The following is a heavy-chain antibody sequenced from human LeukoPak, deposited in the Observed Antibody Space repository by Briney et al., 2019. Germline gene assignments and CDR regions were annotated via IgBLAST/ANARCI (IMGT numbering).Heavy chain of an antibody. D-gene: IGHD3-10*01. CDR2: ISTSGGST. J-gene: IGHJ2*01. CDR1: GFSLRNKA. V-gene: IGHV3-23*01. Sequence: PGGSLRLSCAASGFSLRNKAMTWVRQAPAKGLEWVAAISTSGGSTSYADSVKGRFTISRDVSKSTLSLQMHSLRIEDTATCYCAKDAGAPGTSDWYFDLWGRGTLVTVSS. CDR3: AKDAGAPGTSDWYFDL.